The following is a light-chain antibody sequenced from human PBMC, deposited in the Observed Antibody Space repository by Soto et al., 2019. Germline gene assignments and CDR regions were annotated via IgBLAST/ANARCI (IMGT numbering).Light chain of an antibody. V-gene: IGLV2-11*01. CDR3: CSYANTITV. CDR2: DVS. Sequence: QSALTQPRSVSGSPGQSVTISCTGTSSDVGGYNYVSWYQQHPGKAPKLMIYDVSKRPSGVPDRFSGSKSGNTASLTISGLQAEDEDDYYCCSYANTITVFGGGTKLTVL. J-gene: IGLJ3*02. CDR1: SSDVGGYNY.